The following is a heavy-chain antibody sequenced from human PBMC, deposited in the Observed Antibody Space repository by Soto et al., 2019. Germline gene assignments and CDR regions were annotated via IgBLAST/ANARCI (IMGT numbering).Heavy chain of an antibody. CDR2: ITGSGGRT. D-gene: IGHD6-19*01. J-gene: IGHJ4*02. Sequence: GSLRLSCAASGFTFSSYAMSWVRQAPGKGLEWVSSITGSGGRTFYADSVKGRFTISRDNSKNTLYLQMNNLRAEDTAVYYCAKDAVFIAVTGPFDYWGQGTRVTVSS. CDR1: GFTFSSYA. V-gene: IGHV3-23*01. CDR3: AKDAVFIAVTGPFDY.